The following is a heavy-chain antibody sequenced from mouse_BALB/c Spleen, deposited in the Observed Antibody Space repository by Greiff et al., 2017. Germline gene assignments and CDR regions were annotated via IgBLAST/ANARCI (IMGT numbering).Heavy chain of an antibody. V-gene: IGHV14-3*02. CDR1: GFNITDTY. J-gene: IGHJ4*01. Sequence: VQLQQSGAELVKPGASVKLSCTASGFNITDTYMHWVKQRPEQGLEWIGRIDPANGNTKYDPKFQGKATITADTSSNTAYLQLSSLTSEDTAVYYCARTRAMDYWGQGTSVTVSS. CDR3: ARTRAMDY. CDR2: IDPANGNT.